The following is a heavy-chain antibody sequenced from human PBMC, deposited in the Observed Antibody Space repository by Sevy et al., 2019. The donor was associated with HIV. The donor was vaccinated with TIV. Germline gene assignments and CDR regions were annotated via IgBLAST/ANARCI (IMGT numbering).Heavy chain of an antibody. CDR3: ARGEGSSSWPFYYYYYMDV. V-gene: IGHV1-69*13. Sequence: ASVKVSCKASGGTFSSYAISWVRQAPGQGLEWMGGIIPIFGTANYAQRFQRRVTITADESTSTAYMELSSLRSEDTAVYYCARGEGSSSWPFYYYYYMDVWGKGTTVIVSS. CDR1: GGTFSSYA. D-gene: IGHD6-13*01. J-gene: IGHJ6*03. CDR2: IIPIFGTA.